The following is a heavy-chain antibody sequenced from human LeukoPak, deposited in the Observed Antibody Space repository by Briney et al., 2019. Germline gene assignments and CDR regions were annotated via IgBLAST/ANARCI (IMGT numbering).Heavy chain of an antibody. J-gene: IGHJ4*02. V-gene: IGHV3-74*01. CDR3: ARIIVGATGVDY. D-gene: IGHD1-26*01. Sequence: PGGSLRLFCVASGFTFSSYWMHWVRQTPGKGLVWVSRINTDGSHTDYADSVKGRFAVSRDNARNTLYLQMNSLRAEDTAVYYCARIIVGATGVDYWGQGTLVTVSS. CDR2: INTDGSHT. CDR1: GFTFSSYW.